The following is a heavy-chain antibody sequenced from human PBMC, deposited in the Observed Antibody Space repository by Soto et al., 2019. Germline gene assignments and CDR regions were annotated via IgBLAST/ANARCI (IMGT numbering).Heavy chain of an antibody. V-gene: IGHV4-4*07. CDR1: GGAISGYY. CDR2: IYSSGST. J-gene: IGHJ5*02. CDR3: ARGQRFSDWFDP. D-gene: IGHD3-3*01. Sequence: KTSETLSLTCTVTGGAISGYYWTWIRQSDGEGLEWIGRIYSSGSTNYSPSLKSRVTISLDTSMNYFSLRLSSVTAADTAVYYCARGQRFSDWFDPWGQGTLVTVSS.